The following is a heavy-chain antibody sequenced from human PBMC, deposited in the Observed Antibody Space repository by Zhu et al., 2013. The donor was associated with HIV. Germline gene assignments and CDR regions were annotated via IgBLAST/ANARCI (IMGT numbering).Heavy chain of an antibody. CDR1: GGTFSNYA. Sequence: QVQLVQSGAEVKKPGSSVRVSCKASGGTFSNYAVSWVRQAPGQGLEWMGGIIPIFGRANSAQKFQGRITITADESTSTAYMELSSLRSEDTAIYYCARGGEQQLVPYYFDYWGQGTLVTVSS. CDR3: ARGGEQQLVPYYFDY. CDR2: IIPIFGRA. D-gene: IGHD6-13*01. V-gene: IGHV1-69*01. J-gene: IGHJ4*02.